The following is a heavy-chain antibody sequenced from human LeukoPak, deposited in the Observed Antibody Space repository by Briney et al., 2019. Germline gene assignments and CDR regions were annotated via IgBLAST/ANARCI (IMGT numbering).Heavy chain of an antibody. CDR2: ISSSGSTI. J-gene: IGHJ4*02. D-gene: IGHD3-10*01. CDR3: ARDIFGFGETDYFDY. V-gene: IGHV3-11*04. Sequence: GGSLRLSCAASGFTFSDYSMSWIRQAPGKGLEWVSYISSSGSTIYYADSAKGRFTISRDNAKNSLFLQMNSLRAEDTAVYYCARDIFGFGETDYFDYWGQGTLVTVSS. CDR1: GFTFSDYS.